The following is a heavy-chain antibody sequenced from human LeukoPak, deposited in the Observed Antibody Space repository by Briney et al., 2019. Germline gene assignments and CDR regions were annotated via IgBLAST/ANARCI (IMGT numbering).Heavy chain of an antibody. Sequence: SETLSLTCTVSGGSIRDFYWSWIRQSPQRGLEFIGYIQNSGSTEYNPSLKSRVTISVDTSKNQFSLKLKPVTAADTAVYYCARGRYNWSYWGQGTLVTVSS. CDR3: ARGRYNWSY. CDR1: GGSIRDFY. J-gene: IGHJ4*02. CDR2: IQNSGST. D-gene: IGHD1-20*01. V-gene: IGHV4-59*01.